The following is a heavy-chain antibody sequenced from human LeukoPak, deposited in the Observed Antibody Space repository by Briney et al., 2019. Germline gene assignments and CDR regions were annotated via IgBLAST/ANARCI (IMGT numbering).Heavy chain of an antibody. Sequence: SETLSLTCAVYGGSFSDYYWNWIRQPPGKGLEWIGEINHSGSTNYNPSLKSRVTISVDTSKNQFSLKLSSVTAADTAVYYCARELRYGSGSYLGLLIPDWGQGTLVTVSS. J-gene: IGHJ4*02. V-gene: IGHV4-34*01. CDR2: INHSGST. D-gene: IGHD3-10*01. CDR1: GGSFSDYY. CDR3: ARELRYGSGSYLGLLIPD.